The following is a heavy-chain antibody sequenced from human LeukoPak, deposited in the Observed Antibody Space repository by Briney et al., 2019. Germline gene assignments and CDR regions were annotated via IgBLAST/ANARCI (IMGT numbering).Heavy chain of an antibody. V-gene: IGHV3-9*01. D-gene: IGHD5-12*01. Sequence: GGSLRLSCAASGFTFDDYAMHWVRQAPGKGLEWVSGISWNSGSIGYADSVKGRFTISRDNARRSLFLQMDSLRAEDTAFYYCAKAKRNSDYLFDYWGQGTLVAVSS. CDR3: AKAKRNSDYLFDY. CDR2: ISWNSGSI. CDR1: GFTFDDYA. J-gene: IGHJ4*02.